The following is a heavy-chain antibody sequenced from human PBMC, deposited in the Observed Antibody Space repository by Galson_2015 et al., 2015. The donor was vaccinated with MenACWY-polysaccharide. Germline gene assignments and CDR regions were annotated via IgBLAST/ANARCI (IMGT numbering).Heavy chain of an antibody. D-gene: IGHD1-26*01. CDR3: ATAPSLPVGQH. J-gene: IGHJ1*01. CDR2: IKQDGSEK. V-gene: IGHV3-7*01. CDR1: RFTFSTYW. Sequence: ALRLSCAASRFTFSTYWMTWVRQAPGKGLEWVANIKQDGSEKYYVDSVKGRFTISRDNAENSLYLQMNSLRAEDTAVYYCATAPSLPVGQHWGQGTLVIVSS.